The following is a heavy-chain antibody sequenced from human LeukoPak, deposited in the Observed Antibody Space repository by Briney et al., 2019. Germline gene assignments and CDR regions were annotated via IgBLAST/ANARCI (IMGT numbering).Heavy chain of an antibody. CDR1: GFTFDDYG. CDR2: INWNGGST. CDR3: AKDLLRWSFDY. D-gene: IGHD2-15*01. J-gene: IGHJ4*02. V-gene: IGHV3-20*04. Sequence: GGSLRLSCAASGFTFDDYGMSWVRQAPGKGLEWVSGINWNGGSTGYAGSVKGRFTISRDNAKNSLYLQMNSLRAEDTALYYCAKDLLRWSFDYWGQGTLVTVSS.